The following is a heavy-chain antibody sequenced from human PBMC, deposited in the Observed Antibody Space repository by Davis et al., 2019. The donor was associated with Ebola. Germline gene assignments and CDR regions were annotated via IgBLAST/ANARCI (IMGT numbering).Heavy chain of an antibody. V-gene: IGHV4-59*03. Sequence: MPSETLSLTCTVSGASITDFYWSWVRRPPGKGLEWIGYTYNSGSTKYNPSLESRAIISVDTSRNQIFLTLNSVTAADTAVYYCAKNITPRPKDPNWFDPWGQGTLVTVSS. D-gene: IGHD6-6*01. CDR1: GASITDFY. CDR3: AKNITPRPKDPNWFDP. J-gene: IGHJ5*02. CDR2: TYNSGST.